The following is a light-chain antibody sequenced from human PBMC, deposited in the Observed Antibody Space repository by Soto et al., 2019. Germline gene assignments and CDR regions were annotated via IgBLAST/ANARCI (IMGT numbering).Light chain of an antibody. J-gene: IGKJ4*01. CDR1: QSVSSSY. CDR3: QQYGKSPLT. CDR2: GAS. V-gene: IGKV3-20*01. Sequence: EIVLTQSPGTLSLSPGERATLSCRASQSVSSSYLAWYQQKPGQAPRLLIYGASTRATGIPARFSGSGSGTEFTLTISRLEPEDFAVYTCQQYGKSPLTFGGGTKVDIK.